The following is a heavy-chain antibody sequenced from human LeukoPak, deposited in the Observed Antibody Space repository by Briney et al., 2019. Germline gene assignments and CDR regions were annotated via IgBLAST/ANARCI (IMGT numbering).Heavy chain of an antibody. CDR1: GFIFTNYF. CDR2: IKHDGSEK. Sequence: GGSLRLSRAASGFIFTNYFMSWVRQAPGKGLEWVASIKHDGSEKYYVDSVRGRFTISRDNTMNSLYLQMSSLRAEDTAVYYCATDRGWRTSGYYLYYFEYWGQGTLVTFSS. CDR3: ATDRGWRTSGYYLYYFEY. D-gene: IGHD3-3*01. V-gene: IGHV3-7*01. J-gene: IGHJ4*02.